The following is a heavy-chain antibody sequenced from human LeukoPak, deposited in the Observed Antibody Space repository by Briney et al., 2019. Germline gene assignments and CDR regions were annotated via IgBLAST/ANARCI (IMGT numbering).Heavy chain of an antibody. D-gene: IGHD3-22*01. CDR2: TYTSGST. Sequence: SETLSLTCTVSGGSISTYYWSWIRQLAGKGLEWIGRTYTSGSTNYNPSPKSRVTMSVDTSKNQFSLKRTSVTAADTAMYYCARVDYYDSNGYYNHDSFDIWGQGTMVTVSS. V-gene: IGHV4-4*07. J-gene: IGHJ3*02. CDR3: ARVDYYDSNGYYNHDSFDI. CDR1: GGSISTYY.